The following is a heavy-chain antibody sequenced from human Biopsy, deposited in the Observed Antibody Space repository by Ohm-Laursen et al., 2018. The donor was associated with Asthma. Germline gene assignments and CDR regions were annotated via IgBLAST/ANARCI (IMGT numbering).Heavy chain of an antibody. D-gene: IGHD3-10*01. CDR2: ISVYNGNT. V-gene: IGHV1-18*01. CDR3: ARAVDYSHYYGIDV. CDR1: GYTFNSAG. Sequence: ASVKVSCKTSGYTFNSAGITWVRQAPGQGLERMGWISVYNGNTKVAQKLQDRVTVITDTSTSTAYMELRSLRSDDTAVYFCARAVDYSHYYGIDVWGQGTTVTVS. J-gene: IGHJ6*02.